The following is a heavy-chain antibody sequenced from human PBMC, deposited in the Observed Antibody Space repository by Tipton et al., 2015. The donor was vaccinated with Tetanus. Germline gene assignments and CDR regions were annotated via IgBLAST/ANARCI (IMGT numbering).Heavy chain of an antibody. J-gene: IGHJ4*02. Sequence: SGFSFSSYGMHWVRQAPGKGLEWVSVIWYDGSDRYYADSVKGRFTISRDNSKNMLYLQMNSLRAEDTAVYYRAREADCSGGSCYSGDFDYWGQGTLVTVSS. CDR2: IWYDGSDR. D-gene: IGHD2-15*01. CDR3: AREADCSGGSCYSGDFDY. V-gene: IGHV3-33*01. CDR1: GFSFSSYG.